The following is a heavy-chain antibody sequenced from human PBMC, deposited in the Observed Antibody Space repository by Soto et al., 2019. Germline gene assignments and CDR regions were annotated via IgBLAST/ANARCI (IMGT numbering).Heavy chain of an antibody. D-gene: IGHD6-6*01. J-gene: IGHJ4*02. CDR3: ASRSLYSSSVDY. CDR1: GFTFSSYS. Sequence: RSSLRLSCAASGFTFSSYSMNWVRQAPGKVLEWVSYISSSGSTIYYADSLKGRFTISRDNAKNSLYLQMNSLRAEDTAVYYCASRSLYSSSVDYWGQGTLVTVSS. CDR2: ISSSGSTI. V-gene: IGHV3-48*04.